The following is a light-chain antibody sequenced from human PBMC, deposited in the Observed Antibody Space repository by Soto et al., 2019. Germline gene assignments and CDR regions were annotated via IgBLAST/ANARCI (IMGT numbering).Light chain of an antibody. CDR3: QQLFDSTIT. J-gene: IGKJ5*01. V-gene: IGKV1-5*01. CDR1: QSVRSW. CDR2: DAS. Sequence: DIQITQSPSTLSASVGDRVTITCRASQSVRSWLAWYQQKPGRAPKILIYDASSLESGVPSRFSGSGSGTEFSLTITSLQPEDFATYYCQQLFDSTITFGQGTRLEIK.